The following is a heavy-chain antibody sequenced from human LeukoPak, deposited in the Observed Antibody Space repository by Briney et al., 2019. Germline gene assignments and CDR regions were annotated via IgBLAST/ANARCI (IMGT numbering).Heavy chain of an antibody. CDR2: INHSGST. Sequence: SETLSLTCTVSGGSISSSPYYWGWIRQPPGKGLEWIGEINHSGSTNYNPSLKSRVTISVDTSKNQFSLKLSSVTAADTAVYYCARLSVTMVRGVIITYYYYYMDVWGKGTTVTISS. CDR3: ARLSVTMVRGVIITYYYYYMDV. J-gene: IGHJ6*03. V-gene: IGHV4-39*07. D-gene: IGHD3-10*01. CDR1: GGSISSSPYY.